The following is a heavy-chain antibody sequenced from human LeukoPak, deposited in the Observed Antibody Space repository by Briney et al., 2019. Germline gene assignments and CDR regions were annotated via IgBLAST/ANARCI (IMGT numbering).Heavy chain of an antibody. V-gene: IGHV1-69*13. CDR1: GGTFSSYA. J-gene: IGHJ4*02. CDR3: ARKLELRRGGFDY. Sequence: SVKVSCKASGGTFSSYAISWVRQAPGQGLEWMGGIIPIFGTANYAQKFQGRVTITADESTSTAYMELSSLRSEDTAVYYCARKLELRRGGFDYWGQGTLVTVSS. CDR2: IIPIFGTA. D-gene: IGHD1-7*01.